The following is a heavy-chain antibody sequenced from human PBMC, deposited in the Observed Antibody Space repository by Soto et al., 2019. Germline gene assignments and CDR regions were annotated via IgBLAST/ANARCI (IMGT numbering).Heavy chain of an antibody. D-gene: IGHD3-22*01. CDR1: GWAFSGYY. J-gene: IGHJ6*02. CDR2: INNSGNT. CDR3: AYSSDSYYGMDV. V-gene: IGHV4-34*01. Sequence: AETLSLSCAVSGWAFSGYYWRWVRQPPGKGLEWIGEINNSGNTNYNPTLKSRVSISADTYKNQLSMELRSVTAADPALYSCAYSSDSYYGMDVWGQGTKVTVSS.